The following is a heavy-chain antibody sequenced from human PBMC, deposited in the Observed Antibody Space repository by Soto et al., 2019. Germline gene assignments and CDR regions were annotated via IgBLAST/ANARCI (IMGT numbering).Heavy chain of an antibody. D-gene: IGHD3-10*01. CDR2: IYSGGYT. J-gene: IGHJ4*02. CDR3: ARRRGGGGY. Sequence: EVQLVESGGGLIQPGGSLRLSCAVSGFTVSNNYMSWVRQAPGKGLEGVSVIYSGGYTAYGDSVKGRFTISRDNSKNTIYHQMNTRGADGTACYYWARRRGGGGYWGQGTLVTVSS. V-gene: IGHV3-53*01. CDR1: GFTVSNNY.